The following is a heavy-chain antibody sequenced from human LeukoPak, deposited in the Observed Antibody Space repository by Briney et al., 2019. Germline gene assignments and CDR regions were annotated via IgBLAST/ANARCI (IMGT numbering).Heavy chain of an antibody. CDR3: AREGTTVNAFDY. V-gene: IGHV4-34*01. D-gene: IGHD4-17*01. J-gene: IGHJ4*02. Sequence: PSETLSLTCAVYGGSFSGYYWSWIRQPPGKGLEWIGEINHSGSTNYNPSLKSRVTISVDTSKYQFSLKLSSVTAADTAVYYCAREGTTVNAFDYWGQGTLVTVSS. CDR1: GGSFSGYY. CDR2: INHSGST.